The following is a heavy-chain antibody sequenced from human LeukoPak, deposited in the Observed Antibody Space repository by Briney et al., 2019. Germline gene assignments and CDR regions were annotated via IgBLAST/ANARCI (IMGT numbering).Heavy chain of an antibody. CDR2: ISGSGRST. CDR1: GFTFSNYA. V-gene: IGHV3-23*01. CDR3: AKALISGTQDY. Sequence: GGSLRLSCAASGFTFSNYAMSWVRQAPGKGLEWVSGISGSGRSTYYGDSVKGRFTISRYNSENTLYLQMNSLRAEATALYYCAKALISGTQDYWGQGTLVTVSS. J-gene: IGHJ4*02. D-gene: IGHD1-7*01.